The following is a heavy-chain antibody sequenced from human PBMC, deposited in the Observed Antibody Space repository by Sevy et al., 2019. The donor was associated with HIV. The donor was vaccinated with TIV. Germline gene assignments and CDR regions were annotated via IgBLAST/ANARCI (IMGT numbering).Heavy chain of an antibody. J-gene: IGHJ6*02. D-gene: IGHD3-3*01. CDR2: ISYDGSHK. Sequence: GGSLRLSCAASGFTFSSSAMTWVRQAPGKGLEWVAVISYDGSHKYYADSVKGRFTISRDNSKNTLYLQMNSLRAEDTAVYYCAKDFWSGAYYYYYGMDVWGQGTTVTVSS. CDR1: GFTFSSSA. CDR3: AKDFWSGAYYYYYGMDV. V-gene: IGHV3-30*18.